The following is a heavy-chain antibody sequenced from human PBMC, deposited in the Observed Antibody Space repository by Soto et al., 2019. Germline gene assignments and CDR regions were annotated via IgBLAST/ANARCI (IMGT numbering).Heavy chain of an antibody. Sequence: GGSLRLSCAASGFTVSSNYMSWVRQAPGKGLEWVSAISGSGGSTYYADSVKGRFTISRDNSKNTLYLQMNSLRAEDTAVYYCARFGGYSYGSPHLGMAVWGQGTTVTVSS. CDR2: ISGSGGST. J-gene: IGHJ6*02. CDR1: GFTVSSNY. D-gene: IGHD5-18*01. CDR3: ARFGGYSYGSPHLGMAV. V-gene: IGHV3-23*01.